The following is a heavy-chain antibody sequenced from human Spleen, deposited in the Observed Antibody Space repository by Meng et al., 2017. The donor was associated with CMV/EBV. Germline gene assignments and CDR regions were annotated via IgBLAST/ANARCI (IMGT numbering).Heavy chain of an antibody. V-gene: IGHV3-30*04. Sequence: GESLKISCAASGFTFSSYAMSWVRQAPGKGLEWVAVISYDGSNKYYADSVKGRFTISRDNSKNTLYLQMNSLRAEDTAVYYCARAEIERAVAAALDYWGQGTLVTVSS. CDR1: GFTFSSYA. CDR2: ISYDGSNK. D-gene: IGHD6-19*01. CDR3: ARAEIERAVAAALDY. J-gene: IGHJ4*02.